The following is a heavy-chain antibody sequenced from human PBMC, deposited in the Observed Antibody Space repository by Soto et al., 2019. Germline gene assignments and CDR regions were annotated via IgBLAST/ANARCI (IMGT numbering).Heavy chain of an antibody. D-gene: IGHD6-19*01. CDR1: GGSVSSGSYY. CDR3: ARDSPASSGWTYYFDY. Sequence: PXGTLYITCTVSGGSVSSGSYYWSWIRQPPGKGLEWIGYIYYSGSTNYNPSLKSRVTISVDTSKNQFSLKLSSVTAADTAVYYCARDSPASSGWTYYFDYWGQGTLVTVSS. V-gene: IGHV4-61*01. J-gene: IGHJ4*02. CDR2: IYYSGST.